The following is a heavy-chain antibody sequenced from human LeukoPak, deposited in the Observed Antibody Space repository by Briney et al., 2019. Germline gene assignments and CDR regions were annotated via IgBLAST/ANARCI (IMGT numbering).Heavy chain of an antibody. V-gene: IGHV4-39*01. J-gene: IGHJ4*02. D-gene: IGHD1/OR15-1a*01. Sequence: PSETLSLTCTVSGGSISSSSYYWGWIRQPPGKGLEWIGSIYYSGSTYYNPSLKSRVTISVDTSKNQFSLKLSSVTAADTAVYYCARMNTSNYLDYWGQGTLVTASS. CDR3: ARMNTSNYLDY. CDR1: GGSISSSSYY. CDR2: IYYSGST.